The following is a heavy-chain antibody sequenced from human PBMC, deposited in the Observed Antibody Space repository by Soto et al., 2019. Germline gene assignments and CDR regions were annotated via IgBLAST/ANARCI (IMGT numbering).Heavy chain of an antibody. CDR1: GGTFSSYA. CDR3: ARDSNSGWGMDV. J-gene: IGHJ6*02. Sequence: QVQLVQSGAEVKKPGSSVKVSCKASGGTFSSYAISWVRQAPGQGLEWMGGIIPIFGTANYAQKFQGRVTLTADEATRTAYMEVSSLRSEDTAVYSCARDSNSGWGMDVWGQGTTVTVSS. D-gene: IGHD2-15*01. V-gene: IGHV1-69*01. CDR2: IIPIFGTA.